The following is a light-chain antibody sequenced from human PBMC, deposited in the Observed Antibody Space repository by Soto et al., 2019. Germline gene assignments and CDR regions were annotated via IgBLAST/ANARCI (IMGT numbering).Light chain of an antibody. J-gene: IGKJ2*01. Sequence: DIQMTQSPSTLSASVGDRVTVTCRASQSIVKWLAWYQQKPGRAPTLLIYDASTLEGGVPSRFSGSGSGTEFTLTISNLQPDDSCTYFCQQYKSYLYTFGQGTKLEIK. CDR2: DAS. CDR3: QQYKSYLYT. CDR1: QSIVKW. V-gene: IGKV1-5*01.